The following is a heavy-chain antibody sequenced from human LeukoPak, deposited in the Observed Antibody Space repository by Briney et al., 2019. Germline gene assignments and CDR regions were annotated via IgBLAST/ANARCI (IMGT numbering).Heavy chain of an antibody. Sequence: SETLSLTCTVSGSSVSSSSYYWSWIRQPPGKGLEWIGYIYYSGSTNYNPSLKSRVTISVDMSKNQFSLKLNSVTAADTAVYYCARGRAAAGTPVDYWGQGILVTVSS. CDR3: ARGRAAAGTPVDY. CDR1: GSSVSSSSYY. CDR2: IYYSGST. V-gene: IGHV4-61*01. J-gene: IGHJ4*02. D-gene: IGHD6-13*01.